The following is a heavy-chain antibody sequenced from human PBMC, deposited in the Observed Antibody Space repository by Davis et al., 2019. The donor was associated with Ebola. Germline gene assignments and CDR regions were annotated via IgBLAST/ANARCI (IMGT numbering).Heavy chain of an antibody. D-gene: IGHD5-24*01. J-gene: IGHJ4*02. CDR3: ARDRGWLQHDY. V-gene: IGHV3-7*01. Sequence: PGGSLRLSCAAPGFTFTDYWMTWVRQAPGKGLEWVAFIKQDGSVKSYVDSVKGRFTISRDNAKNSLDLQMSSLRAEDTAMYYCARDRGWLQHDYWGQGTLVTVSS. CDR1: GFTFTDYW. CDR2: IKQDGSVK.